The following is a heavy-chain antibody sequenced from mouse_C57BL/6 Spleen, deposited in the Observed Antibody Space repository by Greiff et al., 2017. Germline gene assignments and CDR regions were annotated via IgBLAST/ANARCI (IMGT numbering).Heavy chain of an antibody. CDR2: IYPGSGST. Sequence: VQLQQPGAELVKPGASVKMSCKASGYTFTSYWITWVKQRPGQGLEWIGDIYPGSGSTNYNEKFKSKATLTVDTSSSTAYMQLSSLTSEDSAVYYCARAYYSNWGFAYWGQGTLVTVSA. D-gene: IGHD2-5*01. V-gene: IGHV1-55*01. CDR3: ARAYYSNWGFAY. CDR1: GYTFTSYW. J-gene: IGHJ3*01.